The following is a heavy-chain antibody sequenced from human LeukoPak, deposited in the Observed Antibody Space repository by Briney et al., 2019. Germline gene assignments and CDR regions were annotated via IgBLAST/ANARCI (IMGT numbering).Heavy chain of an antibody. D-gene: IGHD3-22*01. V-gene: IGHV4-4*07. CDR3: ARSYYYDSSGYYHYPDWFDP. J-gene: IGHJ5*02. CDR1: GGSISSYY. CDR2: IYASGST. Sequence: SETLSLTCTVSGGSISSYYWSWIRQPAGKGLEWIGRIYASGSTNYNPSLKSRVTMSVDTSMNQFSLKLSSVTAADTAVYYCARSYYYDSSGYYHYPDWFDPWGQGTLVTVSS.